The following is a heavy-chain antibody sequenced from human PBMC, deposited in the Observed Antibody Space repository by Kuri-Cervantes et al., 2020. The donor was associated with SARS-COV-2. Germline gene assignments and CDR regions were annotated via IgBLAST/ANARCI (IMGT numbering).Heavy chain of an antibody. J-gene: IGHJ4*02. CDR3: TSRRSSGYYYPEHFDY. D-gene: IGHD3-22*01. CDR2: IKSKTDGGTT. Sequence: GESLKISCAASGFTFSNAWMSWVRQAPGKGLEWVGRIKSKTDGGTTDYAAPVKGRFTISRDDSKSIAYLQMNSLKTEDTAVYYCTSRRSSGYYYPEHFDYWGQGTLVTVSS. CDR1: GFTFSNAW. V-gene: IGHV3-15*01.